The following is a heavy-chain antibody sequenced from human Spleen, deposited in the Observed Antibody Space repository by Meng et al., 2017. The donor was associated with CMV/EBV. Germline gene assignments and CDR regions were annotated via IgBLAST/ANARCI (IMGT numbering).Heavy chain of an antibody. CDR1: GGSFSSDT. CDR2: IMPILGMA. CDR3: ARGGDYSNYWYYFDY. V-gene: IGHV1-69*02. J-gene: IGHJ4*02. Sequence: SGGSFSSDTITWVRQAPGQGLEWRGRIMPILGMANYAQKFQGRVTITADKSTSTAYMELSSLRSEDTAVYYCARGGDYSNYWYYFDYWGQGTLVTVSS. D-gene: IGHD4-11*01.